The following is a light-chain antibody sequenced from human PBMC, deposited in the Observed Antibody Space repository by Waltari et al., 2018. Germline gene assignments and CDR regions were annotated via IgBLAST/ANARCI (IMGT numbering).Light chain of an antibody. CDR2: DAS. Sequence: EIVLTQSPGTLSLSPGERATLSCRASQSVGKSLAWYKQRPGQAPRLLIYDASTRATGTPGRFSGSGFGTDFSLAISSLEPEDFAVYFCQHYVNLPVTFGQGTKVEI. CDR1: QSVGKS. CDR3: QHYVNLPVT. V-gene: IGKV3-20*01. J-gene: IGKJ1*01.